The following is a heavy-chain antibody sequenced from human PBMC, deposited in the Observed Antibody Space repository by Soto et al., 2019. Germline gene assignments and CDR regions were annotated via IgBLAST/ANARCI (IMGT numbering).Heavy chain of an antibody. J-gene: IGHJ6*03. Sequence: ASVKVSCKASGYTFTSYGISWVRQAPGQGLEWMGWISAYNGNTNYAQKLQGRVTMTTDTSTSTAYMELRSLRSDDTAVYYCARLDSPDYYYYYMDVWGKGTTVTVSS. V-gene: IGHV1-18*01. CDR3: ARLDSPDYYYYYMDV. D-gene: IGHD2-2*03. CDR1: GYTFTSYG. CDR2: ISAYNGNT.